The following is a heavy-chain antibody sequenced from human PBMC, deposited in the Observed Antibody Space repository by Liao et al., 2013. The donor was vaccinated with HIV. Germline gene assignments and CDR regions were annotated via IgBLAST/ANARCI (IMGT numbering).Heavy chain of an antibody. CDR3: ARGFRLRLGLVDY. V-gene: IGHV4-34*01. CDR1: GGSFGGYY. J-gene: IGHJ4*02. Sequence: QVQLQEWGAGLLKPSETLSLTCAVYGGSFGGYYWSWIRQPPGKGLEWIGEINHSGSTNYNPSLKSRVTISVDTSKNQFSLKLSSVTAADTAVYYCARGFRLRLGLVDYWGQGTLVTVSS. CDR2: INHSGST. D-gene: IGHD3-16*01.